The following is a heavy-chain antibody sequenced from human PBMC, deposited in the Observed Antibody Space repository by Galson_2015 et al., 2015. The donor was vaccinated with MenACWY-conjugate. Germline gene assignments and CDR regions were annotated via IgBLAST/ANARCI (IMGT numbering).Heavy chain of an antibody. CDR3: AKEKEAATMYYFDY. CDR1: GFTFDDYT. V-gene: IGHV3-43*01. Sequence: SLRLSCAASGFTFDDYTMHWVRQAPGKGLEWVSLISWDGGSTYYADSVKGRFTISRDNSKNSLYLQMNSLRTEDTALYYCAKEKEAATMYYFDYRGQGALLTVSS. J-gene: IGHJ4*02. D-gene: IGHD5-12*01. CDR2: ISWDGGST.